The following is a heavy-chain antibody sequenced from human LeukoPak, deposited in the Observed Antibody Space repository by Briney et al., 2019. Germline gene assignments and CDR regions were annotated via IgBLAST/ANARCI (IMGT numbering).Heavy chain of an antibody. Sequence: SETLSLTCAVYGGSFSGYYWSWIRQPPGKGLEWIGEINHSGSTNYNPSLKSRVTISVDTSKNQFSLKLSPVTAADTAVYYCARGRRSSWYSFWGQGTLVTVSS. V-gene: IGHV4-34*01. CDR1: GGSFSGYY. J-gene: IGHJ4*02. CDR3: ARGRRSSWYSF. CDR2: INHSGST. D-gene: IGHD6-13*01.